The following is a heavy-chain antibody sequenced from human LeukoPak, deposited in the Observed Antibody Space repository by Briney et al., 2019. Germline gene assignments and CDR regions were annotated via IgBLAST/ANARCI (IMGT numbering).Heavy chain of an antibody. CDR3: AKVAGSSWGFDP. CDR1: GFTFSSYA. Sequence: GGSLRLSCAASGFTFSSYAMSWVRQAPGKGLKWVSAISGSGGSTYYADSVKGRFTISRDNSKNMLYLQMNSLRAEDTAVYYCAKVAGSSWGFDPWGQGTLVTVSS. V-gene: IGHV3-23*01. J-gene: IGHJ5*02. CDR2: ISGSGGST. D-gene: IGHD2-2*01.